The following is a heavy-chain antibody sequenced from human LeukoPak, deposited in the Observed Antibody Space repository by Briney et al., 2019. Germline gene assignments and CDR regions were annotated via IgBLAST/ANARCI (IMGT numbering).Heavy chain of an antibody. D-gene: IGHD6-13*01. V-gene: IGHV3-30*04. J-gene: IGHJ4*02. Sequence: GGSLTLTCAASAFTFSSYAIHGVLQAPGKGVEWRAVISYDGSNKSYTDSVKGRFTISRDNSKNTLYLQMNSLRAEDTAVYYCARDRYSSSWLALDYWGQGTLVTVSS. CDR1: AFTFSSYA. CDR2: ISYDGSNK. CDR3: ARDRYSSSWLALDY.